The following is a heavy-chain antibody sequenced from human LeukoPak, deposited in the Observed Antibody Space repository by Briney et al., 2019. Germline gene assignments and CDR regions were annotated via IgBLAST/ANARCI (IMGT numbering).Heavy chain of an antibody. J-gene: IGHJ6*03. Sequence: SETPSLTCTVSGGSISSYYWSWIRQPPGKGLEWIGYIYYSGSTNYNPSLKSRVTISVDTSKNQFSLKPSSVTAADTAVYYCARYREAAIRYYYYYMDVWGKGTTVTVSS. V-gene: IGHV4-59*01. CDR2: IYYSGST. D-gene: IGHD2-2*01. CDR3: ARYREAAIRYYYYYMDV. CDR1: GGSISSYY.